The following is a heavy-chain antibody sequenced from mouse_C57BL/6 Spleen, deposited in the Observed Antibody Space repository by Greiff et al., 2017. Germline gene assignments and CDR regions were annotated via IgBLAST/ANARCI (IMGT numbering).Heavy chain of an antibody. V-gene: IGHV5-15*01. CDR2: ISNLAYSI. CDR1: GFTFSDYG. D-gene: IGHD2-1*01. J-gene: IGHJ1*03. CDR3: ARQIYYGNYWYFDV. Sequence: EVQRVESGGGLVQPGGSLKLSCAASGFTFSDYGMAWVRQAPRKGPEWVAFISNLAYSIYYADTVTGRFTISRENAKNTLYLEMSSLRAEDTAMYYCARQIYYGNYWYFDVWGTGTTVTVSS.